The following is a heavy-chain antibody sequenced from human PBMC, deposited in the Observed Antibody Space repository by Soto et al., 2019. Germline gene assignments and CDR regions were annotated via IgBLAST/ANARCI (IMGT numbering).Heavy chain of an antibody. Sequence: SETLSLTCAVYGGSFSGYYWSWTRQPPGKGLEWIGEINHSGSTNYNPSLKSRVTISVDTSKNQFSLKLSSVTAADTAVYYCARTTPTLLRYFDWSRKHFDYWGQGTLVTVSS. V-gene: IGHV4-34*01. D-gene: IGHD3-9*01. CDR2: INHSGST. CDR3: ARTTPTLLRYFDWSRKHFDY. J-gene: IGHJ4*02. CDR1: GGSFSGYY.